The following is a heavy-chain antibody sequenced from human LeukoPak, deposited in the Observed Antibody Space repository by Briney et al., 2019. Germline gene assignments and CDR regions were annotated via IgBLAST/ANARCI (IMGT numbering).Heavy chain of an antibody. CDR1: GFTFSSYA. D-gene: IGHD3-16*01. CDR3: VKSRLKDWGSY. CDR2: ISGSGGST. J-gene: IGHJ4*02. Sequence: TGGSLRLSCAASGFTFSSYAMSWVRQAPGKGLEWVSAISGSGGSTYYADSVKGRFTISRDNSKNTLYLQMNSLRAEDTAVYYCVKSRLKDWGSYWGQGTLVTVSS. V-gene: IGHV3-23*01.